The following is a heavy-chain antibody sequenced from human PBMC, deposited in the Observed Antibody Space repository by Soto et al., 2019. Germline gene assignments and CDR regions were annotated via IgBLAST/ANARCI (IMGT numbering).Heavy chain of an antibody. CDR2: ISGSGGST. D-gene: IGHD1-26*01. V-gene: IGHV3-23*01. CDR1: GFTFNSYA. J-gene: IGHJ4*02. Sequence: QPGGSLRLSCAASGFTFNSYAMNWVRQAPGKGLEWVSAISGSGGSTYYADSVKGRFTISRDNSKNTLYLQMNSLSTEDTAIYYCAKGAVRGSYFPFDDWGQGTLVTVSS. CDR3: AKGAVRGSYFPFDD.